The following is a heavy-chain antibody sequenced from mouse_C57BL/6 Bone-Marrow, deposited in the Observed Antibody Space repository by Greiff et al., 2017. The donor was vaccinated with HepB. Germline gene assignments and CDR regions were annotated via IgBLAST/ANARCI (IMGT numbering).Heavy chain of an antibody. CDR1: GYTFTSYW. D-gene: IGHD1-1*01. CDR2: IDPSDSYT. V-gene: IGHV1-50*01. Sequence: QVQLQQPGAELVKPGASVKLSCKASGYTFTSYWMQWVKQRPGQGLEWIGEIDPSDSYTNYNQKFQGKSTLTVDTSSSTAYMQLSSLTSEDSAVYYCAKGLLRYPYAMDYWGQGTSVTVSS. CDR3: AKGLLRYPYAMDY. J-gene: IGHJ4*01.